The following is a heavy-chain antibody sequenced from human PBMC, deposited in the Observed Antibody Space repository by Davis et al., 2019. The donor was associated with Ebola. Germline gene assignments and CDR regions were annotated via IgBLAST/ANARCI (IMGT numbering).Heavy chain of an antibody. CDR1: GGSISSGGYY. D-gene: IGHD3-3*01. V-gene: IGHV4-31*03. CDR3: ARESYDFWSGYHTYNWFDP. CDR2: IYYSGST. Sequence: SETLSLTCTVSGGSISSGGYYWSWIRQHPGKGLEWIGYIYYSGSTYYNPSLKSRVTISVDTSKNQFSLKLSSVTAADTAVYYCARESYDFWSGYHTYNWFDPWGQGTLVTASS. J-gene: IGHJ5*02.